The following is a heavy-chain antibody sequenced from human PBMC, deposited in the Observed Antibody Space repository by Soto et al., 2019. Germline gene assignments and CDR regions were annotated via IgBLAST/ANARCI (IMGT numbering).Heavy chain of an antibody. CDR3: ARGARTIDY. J-gene: IGHJ4*02. Sequence: VSLTCAVYGGSFSGYYWSWIRQPPGKGLEWIGEINHSGSTNYNPSLKSRVTISVDTSKNQFSLKLSSVTAADTAVYYCARGARTIDYWGQGTLVTV. CDR1: GGSFSGYY. D-gene: IGHD1-1*01. CDR2: INHSGST. V-gene: IGHV4-34*01.